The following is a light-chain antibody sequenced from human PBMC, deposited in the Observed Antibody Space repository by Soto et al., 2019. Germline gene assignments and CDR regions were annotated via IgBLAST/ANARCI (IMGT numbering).Light chain of an antibody. Sequence: QSVLTQPPSVSGSPGQSVTISCTGTNSDVGIYSRVSWYQQPPGTAPKLIIYDVNNRPSGVPDRFSGSKSGNAASLTISGLQTEDEADYYCSSHTSSHVLFGGGTKLTVL. CDR2: DVN. V-gene: IGLV2-18*02. J-gene: IGLJ2*01. CDR3: SSHTSSHVL. CDR1: NSDVGIYSR.